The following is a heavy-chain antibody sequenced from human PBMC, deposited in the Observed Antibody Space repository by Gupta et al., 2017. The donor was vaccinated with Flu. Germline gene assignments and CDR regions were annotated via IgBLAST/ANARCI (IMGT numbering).Heavy chain of an antibody. Sequence: EVQLVESGGGLVKPGGSLRLSCAASGFTFSSYGMNWVRKAPGKGLEWVSSISSSSSYIYYADSVRGRFTISRDNAENSLYLQMNSLRAEDTAVYYCTRAWDCSGGSCYSDYWGQGALVTVSS. CDR1: GFTFSSYG. J-gene: IGHJ4*02. CDR2: ISSSSSYI. D-gene: IGHD2-15*01. CDR3: TRAWDCSGGSCYSDY. V-gene: IGHV3-21*01.